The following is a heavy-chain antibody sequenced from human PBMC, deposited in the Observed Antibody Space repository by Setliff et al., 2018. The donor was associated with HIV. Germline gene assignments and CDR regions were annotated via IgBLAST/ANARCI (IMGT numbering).Heavy chain of an antibody. CDR2: LIPIYATS. CDR3: AVGPHGDYELGWFDL. CDR1: GGTFSSYA. Sequence: ASVKVSCKASGGTFSSYAISWVRQAPGQGLEWMGGLIPIYATSDYAQKLQGRVTISTDESARTAYMELRSLRSEDTAVYYCAVGPHGDYELGWFDLWGQGTLVTVSS. V-gene: IGHV1-69*05. J-gene: IGHJ5*02. D-gene: IGHD4-17*01.